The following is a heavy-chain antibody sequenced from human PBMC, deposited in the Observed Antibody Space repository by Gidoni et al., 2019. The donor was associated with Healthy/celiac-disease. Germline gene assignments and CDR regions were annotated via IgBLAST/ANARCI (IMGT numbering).Heavy chain of an antibody. J-gene: IGHJ4*02. CDR2: IYHSGST. V-gene: IGHV4-30-2*01. CDR3: ARLYDYVWSFDY. CDR1: GGSISSGGYS. D-gene: IGHD3-16*01. Sequence: QLQLQESGSGLVKPSQTLSLTCAVSGGSISSGGYSWRWIRQPPGKGLEWIGYIYHSGSTYYNPSLKSRVTISVDRSKNQFSLKLSSVTAADTAVYYCARLYDYVWSFDYWGQGTLVTVSS.